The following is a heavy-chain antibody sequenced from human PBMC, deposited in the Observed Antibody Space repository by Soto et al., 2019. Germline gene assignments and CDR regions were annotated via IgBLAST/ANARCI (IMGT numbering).Heavy chain of an antibody. CDR1: GGSISSYY. V-gene: IGHV4-59*01. CDR2: IYYSGST. J-gene: IGHJ6*03. D-gene: IGHD1-1*01. Sequence: QVQLQESGPGLVKPSETLSLTCTVYGGSISSYYWSWIRQPPGKGLAWIGYIYYSGSTNYNPSLKTLFTISVDTSKYQFALKLSSVTSADTAVYYCARGQRSDYYSYYYFNVWGQGSTVTVSS. CDR3: ARGQRSDYYSYYYFNV.